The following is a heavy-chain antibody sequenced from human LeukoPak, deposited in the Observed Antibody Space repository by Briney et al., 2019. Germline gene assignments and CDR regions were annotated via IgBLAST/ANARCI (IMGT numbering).Heavy chain of an antibody. CDR1: GGSISSGDYY. J-gene: IGHJ3*02. V-gene: IGHV4-30-4*01. Sequence: SETLSLTCTVSGGSISSGDYYWSWIRQPPGKGLEWIGYIYYSGSTYYNPSLKSRVTISVDTSKNQFSLKLSSVTAADTAVYYCARHLVARGSAAFDIWGQGTMVTVSS. CDR2: IYYSGST. CDR3: ARHLVARGSAAFDI. D-gene: IGHD5-12*01.